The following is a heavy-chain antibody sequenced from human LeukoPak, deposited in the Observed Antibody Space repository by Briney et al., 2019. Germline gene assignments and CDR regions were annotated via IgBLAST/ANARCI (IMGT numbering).Heavy chain of an antibody. D-gene: IGHD2-15*01. CDR3: ARAEGVAAEFDY. CDR2: IYYSGST. Sequence: SQTLSLTCTVSGGSISSGDYYWSWIRQPPGKGLEWIGYIYYSGSTYYNPSLKSRVTISVDTSKNQFSLKLSSVTAADTAVYYCARAEGVAAEFDYWGQGTLVTVYS. J-gene: IGHJ4*02. CDR1: GGSISSGDYY. V-gene: IGHV4-30-4*01.